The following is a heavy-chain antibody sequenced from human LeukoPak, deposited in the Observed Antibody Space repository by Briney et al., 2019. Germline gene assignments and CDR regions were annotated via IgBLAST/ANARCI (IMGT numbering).Heavy chain of an antibody. D-gene: IGHD5-24*01. CDR1: GLTFSTYS. CDR2: ISAASRGI. J-gene: IGHJ4*02. Sequence: GGSLRLSCAASGLTFSTYSMSWVRQAPGKGLEWISHISAASRGIYYADSVKGRFTISRDNAENSVFLQMRSLRLEDTAVYYCARGEYHQDGIGYNRFDNWGQGALVTVSS. CDR3: ARGEYHQDGIGYNRFDN. V-gene: IGHV3-48*01.